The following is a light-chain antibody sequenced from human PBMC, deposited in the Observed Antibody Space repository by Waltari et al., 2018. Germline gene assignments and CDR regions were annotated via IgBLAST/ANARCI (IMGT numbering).Light chain of an antibody. CDR3: QQYNRWPPIT. V-gene: IGKV3D-15*01. CDR2: DAS. Sequence: EIVMTQSPATLSVSPGERATLSCRASQSVYSNLAWYQQKPGQAPRLLIYDASTRATGIPARFTGSGSGTEFTLTISSLQSEDSAVYSCQQYNRWPPITFGQWTRLEIK. CDR1: QSVYSN. J-gene: IGKJ5*01.